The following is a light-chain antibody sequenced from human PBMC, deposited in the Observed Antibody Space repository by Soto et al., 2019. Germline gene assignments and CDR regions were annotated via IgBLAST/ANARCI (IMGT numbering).Light chain of an antibody. J-gene: IGKJ4*01. CDR3: QQFDSNPLT. CDR2: DAS. Sequence: AIQVTQSPSSLSASVGDRVNITCRASQGISSALVWYQQTPGKAPKLLIYDASTLETGVPSRFGGSGYGTDFTLTISSLQPGDFATYYCQQFDSNPLTFGGGTKVEI. CDR1: QGISSA. V-gene: IGKV1-13*02.